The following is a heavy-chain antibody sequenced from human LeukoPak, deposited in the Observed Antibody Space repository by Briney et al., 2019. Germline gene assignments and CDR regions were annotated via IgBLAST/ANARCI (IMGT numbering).Heavy chain of an antibody. V-gene: IGHV1-18*01. CDR3: ARVRVWGSCRPRYFDY. D-gene: IGHD3-16*02. Sequence: GASVKVSCKASGYTFTSYGISWVRQAPGQGLEWMGWINPYNGNTNYAQKLQGRVTMTTDTSTSTAYMELRSLRSDDTAVYYCARVRVWGSCRPRYFDYWGQGTLVTVSS. CDR2: INPYNGNT. J-gene: IGHJ4*02. CDR1: GYTFTSYG.